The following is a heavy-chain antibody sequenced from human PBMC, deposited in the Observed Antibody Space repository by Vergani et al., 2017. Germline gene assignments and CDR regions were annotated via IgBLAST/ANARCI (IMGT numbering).Heavy chain of an antibody. V-gene: IGHV3-23*04. Sequence: EVQLVESGGGLVQPGGSLRLSCAASGFTFSSYAMSWVRQAPGKGLEWVSAISGSGGSTYYADSVKGRFTISRGNSKNTLYLQMNSLRAEDTAVYYCATIGYCSSTSCYWDGMDVWGQGP. CDR3: ATIGYCSSTSCYWDGMDV. CDR2: ISGSGGST. D-gene: IGHD2-2*01. J-gene: IGHJ6*02. CDR1: GFTFSSYA.